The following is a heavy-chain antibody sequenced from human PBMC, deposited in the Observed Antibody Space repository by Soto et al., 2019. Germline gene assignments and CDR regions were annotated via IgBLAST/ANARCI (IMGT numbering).Heavy chain of an antibody. CDR1: GFTFGDYA. CDR2: IRSKAYGGTT. Sequence: GGSLRLSCTASGFTFGDYAMSWFRQAPGKGLEWVGFIRSKAYGGTTEYAASVKGRFTISRDDSKSIAYLQMNSLKTEDTAVYYCTRKRQGNWFDPWGQGTLVTVSS. CDR3: TRKRQGNWFDP. J-gene: IGHJ5*02. V-gene: IGHV3-49*03.